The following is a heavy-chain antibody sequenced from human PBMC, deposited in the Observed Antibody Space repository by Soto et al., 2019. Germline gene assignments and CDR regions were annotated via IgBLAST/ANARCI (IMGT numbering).Heavy chain of an antibody. CDR3: TREHIENSDGLYDAFDI. CDR1: GYTFTDYY. Sequence: ASVKVSCKTSGYTFTDYYTHWVRQAPGQGLEWMGWMNPKSGGAYFAQKFQGRVTLTRDTSIGTAYIEVNSLTSDDTAVYFCTREHIENSDGLYDAFDIWGQGTTVTVSS. D-gene: IGHD5-18*01. J-gene: IGHJ3*02. V-gene: IGHV1-2*02. CDR2: MNPKSGGA.